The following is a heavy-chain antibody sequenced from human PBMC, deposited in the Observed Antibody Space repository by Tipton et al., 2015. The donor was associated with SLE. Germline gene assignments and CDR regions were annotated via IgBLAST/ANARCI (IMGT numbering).Heavy chain of an antibody. CDR1: GFTFSNYE. V-gene: IGHV3-48*03. J-gene: IGHJ6*03. CDR2: ITSSGNTV. CDR3: AKTWEYYFHMDV. Sequence: GSLRLSCAASGFTFSNYEMNWVRQAPGKGLEWLSYITSSGNTVYYADSVKGRFTISRDNAQKSLFLQMNSLGPEDTAVYYCAKTWEYYFHMDVWGKGTTVTVS. D-gene: IGHD1-26*01.